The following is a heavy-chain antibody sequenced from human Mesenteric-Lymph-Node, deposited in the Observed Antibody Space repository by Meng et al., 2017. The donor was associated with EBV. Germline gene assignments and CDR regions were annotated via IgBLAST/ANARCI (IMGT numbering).Heavy chain of an antibody. D-gene: IGHD6-19*01. J-gene: IGHJ4*02. V-gene: IGHV1-18*01. Sequence: QVQLLQSGDEVKKPXASVKGSCKASGYTFTNYGISWVRQAPGQGLEWMGWISADNGKTNYAQKLQGRVTMTTDTSTGTGYMEVRSLRPDDTAVYYCARDRDGRGWYSFDDWGQGTLVTVSS. CDR1: GYTFTNYG. CDR3: ARDRDGRGWYSFDD. CDR2: ISADNGKT.